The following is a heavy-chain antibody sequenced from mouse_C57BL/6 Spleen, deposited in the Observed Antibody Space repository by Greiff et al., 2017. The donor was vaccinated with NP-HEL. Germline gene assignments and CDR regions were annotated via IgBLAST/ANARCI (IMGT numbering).Heavy chain of an antibody. CDR3: ARRVGDYDGRTYYAMDY. CDR1: GFTFSSYG. V-gene: IGHV5-6*02. J-gene: IGHJ4*01. CDR2: ISSGGSYT. Sequence: EVKLMESGGDLVKPGGSLKLSCAASGFTFSSYGMSWVRQTPDKRLEWVATISSGGSYTYYPDSVKGRFTISRDNAKNTLYLQMSSLKSEDTAMYYCARRVGDYDGRTYYAMDYWGQGTSVTVSS. D-gene: IGHD2-4*01.